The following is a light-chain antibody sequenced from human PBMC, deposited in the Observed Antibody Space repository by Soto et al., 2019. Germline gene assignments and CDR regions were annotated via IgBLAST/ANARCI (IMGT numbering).Light chain of an antibody. CDR3: QQYGDSPIT. CDR2: YTS. V-gene: IGKV3-20*01. CDR1: QYVGTR. Sequence: DIVLTQSPATLSSSPGETATLSCRASQYVGTRLAWYQHQPGQAPRLLIYYTSNRATGIPARFSGSGSGTDFTLTISGLEPGDFAVYDCQQYGDSPITFGQGTRLEIK. J-gene: IGKJ5*01.